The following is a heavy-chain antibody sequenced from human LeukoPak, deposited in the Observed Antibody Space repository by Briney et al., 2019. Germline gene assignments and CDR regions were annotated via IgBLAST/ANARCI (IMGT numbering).Heavy chain of an antibody. CDR3: ARSRGTIYRADEYDI. J-gene: IGHJ3*02. CDR1: GASISSGIYY. CDR2: IYSSGFT. Sequence: SQTLSLTCTVSGASISSGIYYWPWIRHHPGQGLEWIGYIYSSGFTHYNPSLRSRVTMSIDTTNNQFSLRMTSVTVADTATYYCARSRGTIYRADEYDIWGQGTMVTVSS. V-gene: IGHV4-31*03. D-gene: IGHD3-16*02.